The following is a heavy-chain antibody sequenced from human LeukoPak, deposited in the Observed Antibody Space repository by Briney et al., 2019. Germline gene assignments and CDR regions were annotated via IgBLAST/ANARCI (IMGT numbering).Heavy chain of an antibody. CDR3: ARTWSTVTRIDY. CDR1: GGSISSYY. J-gene: IGHJ4*02. V-gene: IGHV4-59*01. Sequence: SETLSLTCTVSGGSISSYYWSWIRQPPGKGLEWIGYIYNSGSTSFNPSLKSRVTISGDTSKNQFSLKLSSVTAVDTAVYYCARTWSTVTRIDYWGQGTLVTVSS. D-gene: IGHD4-17*01. CDR2: IYNSGST.